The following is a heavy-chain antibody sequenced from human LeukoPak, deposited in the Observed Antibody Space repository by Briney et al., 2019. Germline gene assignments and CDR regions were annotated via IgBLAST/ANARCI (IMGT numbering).Heavy chain of an antibody. CDR1: GYTLTGYY. CDR3: ARGLGNPGGRYYYYYYMDV. D-gene: IGHD4-23*01. J-gene: IGHJ6*03. Sequence: ASVKVSCKSSGYTLTGYYMHWVRQAPGQGLEWMGWINPNSDGTNYAQKFQGRVTMTRDTSISTADMELSRLRSDDTAVYYCARGLGNPGGRYYYYYYMDVWGKGTTVTVSS. V-gene: IGHV1-2*02. CDR2: INPNSDGT.